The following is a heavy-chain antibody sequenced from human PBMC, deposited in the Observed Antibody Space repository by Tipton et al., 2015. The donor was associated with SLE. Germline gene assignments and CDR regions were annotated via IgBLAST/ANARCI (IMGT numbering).Heavy chain of an antibody. V-gene: IGHV4-61*02. Sequence: TLSLTCTVSGGSITSGNYYWSWIRQPAGKGLEWMGRIYTTGITNYSPSLKSRVTMSIETSKNQFSLRLSSVTAADTAVYFCARGGLGSDLRGSIYFGSWGQGTLVTVSS. J-gene: IGHJ4*02. CDR2: IYTTGIT. D-gene: IGHD7-27*01. CDR3: ARGGLGSDLRGSIYFGS. CDR1: GGSITSGNYY.